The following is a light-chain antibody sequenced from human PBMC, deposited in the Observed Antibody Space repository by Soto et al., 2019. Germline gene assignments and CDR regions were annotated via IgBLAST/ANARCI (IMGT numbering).Light chain of an antibody. V-gene: IGLV3-21*02. J-gene: IGLJ1*01. CDR2: DDS. Sequence: SYELTQPPSVSVAPGQTARITCGGNNIGSKSVHWYQQKPGQGPVLVVYDDSDRPSGIPERFSGSNSGNTATLTISRVEAGDEADYYCQVWDSSSDHLDVFGTGTKLTVL. CDR3: QVWDSSSDHLDV. CDR1: NIGSKS.